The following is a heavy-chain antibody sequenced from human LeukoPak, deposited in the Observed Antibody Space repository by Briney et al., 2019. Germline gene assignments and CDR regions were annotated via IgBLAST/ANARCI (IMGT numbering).Heavy chain of an antibody. Sequence: ASVKVSCKASGYTFTSYDVNWVRQATGHGLEWMGWMNPNSGNTGYAQKFQGRVTITRNTSISTAYMELSSLRSEDTAVYYCARSPTTVVTPPSWFDPWGQGTLVTVSS. J-gene: IGHJ5*02. CDR2: MNPNSGNT. D-gene: IGHD4-23*01. CDR3: ARSPTTVVTPPSWFDP. V-gene: IGHV1-8*03. CDR1: GYTFTSYD.